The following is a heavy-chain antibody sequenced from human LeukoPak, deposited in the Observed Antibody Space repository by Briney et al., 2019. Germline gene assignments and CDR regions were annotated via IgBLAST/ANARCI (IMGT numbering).Heavy chain of an antibody. Sequence: GGSLRLSCVASGFTFSSYGMHWVRQAPGKGLEWVAFIPYDGGNKYYVDSVKGRFTISRDNSKNTLYLQVSSLRAEDTAVYYGAKDRGRYSSSPRGDWFDPWGQGTLVTVSS. J-gene: IGHJ5*02. CDR3: AKDRGRYSSSPRGDWFDP. CDR1: GFTFSSYG. CDR2: IPYDGGNK. V-gene: IGHV3-30*02. D-gene: IGHD6-13*01.